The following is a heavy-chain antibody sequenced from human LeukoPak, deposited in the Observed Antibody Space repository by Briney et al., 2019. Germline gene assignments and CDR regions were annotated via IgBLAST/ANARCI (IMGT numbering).Heavy chain of an antibody. D-gene: IGHD2-2*01. CDR2: MNPNSGNT. CDR1: GYTFTSYD. V-gene: IGHV1-8*01. CDR3: ARVYCSSTSCYFNWFDP. J-gene: IGHJ5*02. Sequence: ASVKVSCKASGYTFTSYDINWVRQATGQGLEWMGWMNPNSGNTGYAQKFQGRVTMTRNTSISTAYMELSSLRSEDTAVYYCARVYCSSTSCYFNWFDPWGRGTLVTVSS.